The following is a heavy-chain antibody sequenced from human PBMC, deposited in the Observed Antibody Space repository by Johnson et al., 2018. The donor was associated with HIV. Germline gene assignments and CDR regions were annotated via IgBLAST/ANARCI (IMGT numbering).Heavy chain of an antibody. D-gene: IGHD3-22*01. CDR3: ARGFGNSGYYYGRFGAFDI. CDR2: ISYDGSNK. J-gene: IGHJ3*02. Sequence: QVQLVESGGGVVQPGRSLRLSCAASGFTFSSYAMHWVRQAPGKGLEWVAVISYDGSNKYYADSVKGRFTISRDNSKNTLYLQMNSLRAEDTAVYYCARGFGNSGYYYGRFGAFDIWGQGTMVTVSS. CDR1: GFTFSSYA. V-gene: IGHV3-30*04.